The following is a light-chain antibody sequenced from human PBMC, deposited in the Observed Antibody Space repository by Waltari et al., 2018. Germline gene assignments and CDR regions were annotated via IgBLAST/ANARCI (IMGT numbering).Light chain of an antibody. Sequence: DIQMTQSPSTVSASVGDRVTITCRASQDISTWLAWYQQKPERVPKLLFYKAAKVSTVEGGGPPRFSGSGSWAEYTLTISSLQPDDFATYYCQQFATYPWTFGQGTKVEIK. V-gene: IGKV1-5*03. CDR3: QQFATYPWT. CDR1: QDISTW. CDR2: KAAKVS. J-gene: IGKJ1*01.